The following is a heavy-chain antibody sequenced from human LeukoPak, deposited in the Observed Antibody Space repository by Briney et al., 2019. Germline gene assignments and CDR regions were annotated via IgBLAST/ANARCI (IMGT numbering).Heavy chain of an antibody. Sequence: GGSLRLSCAASGFTFSTFWMSWVRQPPGKGLELVANIKEHGGETYYLDSVRGRFTISRDNVKNSAYLQMNSLRAEDTAVYYCAKATSPYSSIWGDYFDYWGQGTLVTVSS. D-gene: IGHD6-13*01. V-gene: IGHV3-7*01. CDR2: IKEHGGET. J-gene: IGHJ4*02. CDR3: AKATSPYSSIWGDYFDY. CDR1: GFTFSTFW.